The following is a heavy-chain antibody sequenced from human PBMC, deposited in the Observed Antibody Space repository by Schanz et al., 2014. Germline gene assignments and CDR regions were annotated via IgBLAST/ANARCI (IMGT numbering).Heavy chain of an antibody. CDR2: INPTDGST. CDR3: ARAAYGGYTSTPLRY. Sequence: QVQLVQSGAEVKKPGASVKVSCKASGYTFISYFIHWVRQAPGQGLEWMGIINPTDGSTSYAQRFQGRVTVTRDTSTSTVSMELSSLRSEDTAVYYCARAAYGGYTSTPLRYWGQGTLVTVSS. CDR1: GYTFISYF. D-gene: IGHD5-12*01. V-gene: IGHV1-46*01. J-gene: IGHJ4*02.